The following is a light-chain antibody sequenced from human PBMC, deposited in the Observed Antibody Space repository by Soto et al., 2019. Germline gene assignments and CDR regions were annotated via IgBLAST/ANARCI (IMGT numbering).Light chain of an antibody. J-gene: IGKJ4*01. Sequence: DIQMTQSPSSLSASVGDRVTITCRASQSITTYLNWYRQKPGKAPKLLIYAASSLQSGVPSRFSGSGSKTEFTLSISSLQPEDFATYFCQQIYSAPLTFGGGTKVEIK. CDR2: AAS. CDR3: QQIYSAPLT. V-gene: IGKV1-39*01. CDR1: QSITTY.